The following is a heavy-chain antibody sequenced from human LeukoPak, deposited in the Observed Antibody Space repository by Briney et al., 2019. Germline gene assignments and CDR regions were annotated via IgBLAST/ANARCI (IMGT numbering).Heavy chain of an antibody. CDR1: GGTFSSYA. V-gene: IGHV1-69*13. CDR3: ARDLDSSGYFDY. J-gene: IGHJ4*02. Sequence: SVKVFCKASGGTFSSYAISWVRQAPGQGLEWMGGIIPIFGTANYAQKFQGRVTITADESTSTAYMELSSLRSEDTAVYYCARDLDSSGYFDYWGQGTLVTVSS. D-gene: IGHD3-22*01. CDR2: IIPIFGTA.